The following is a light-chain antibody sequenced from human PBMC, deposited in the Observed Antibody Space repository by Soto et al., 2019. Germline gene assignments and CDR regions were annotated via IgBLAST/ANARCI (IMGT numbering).Light chain of an antibody. CDR1: SGHSSYI. J-gene: IGLJ2*01. V-gene: IGLV4-60*02. CDR2: LEGSGSY. Sequence: QPVLTQSSSASASLGSSVKLTCTLSSGHSSYIIAWHQQQPGKAPRYLMKLEGSGSYNKGSGVPDRFSGSSSGADRYLTISKLKFKDEANYYCETWDSNTRVFGGGTKLTVL. CDR3: ETWDSNTRV.